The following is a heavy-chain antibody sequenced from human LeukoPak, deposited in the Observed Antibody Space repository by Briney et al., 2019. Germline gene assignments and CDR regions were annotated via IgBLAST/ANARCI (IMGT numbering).Heavy chain of an antibody. CDR1: GFTFSSYA. Sequence: GGALRLSCAASGFTFSSYAMSWVRQAPGKGLEWVSAISCSGGSTYYADSVKGRFTISRDNSKNTLYLQMNSPRAEDTAVYYCAKDLAGDYHFWYWGQGTLVTVSS. J-gene: IGHJ4*02. CDR2: ISCSGGST. CDR3: AKDLAGDYHFWY. D-gene: IGHD4-17*01. V-gene: IGHV3-23*01.